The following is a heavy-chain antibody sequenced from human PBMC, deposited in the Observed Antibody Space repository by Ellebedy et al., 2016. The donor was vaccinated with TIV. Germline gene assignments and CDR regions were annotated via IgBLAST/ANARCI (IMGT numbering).Heavy chain of an antibody. CDR1: GFTFSIYA. V-gene: IGHV3-23*01. D-gene: IGHD6-6*01. Sequence: PGGSLRLSCAASGFTFSIYAMSWVRQAPGKGLEWVSLISGSGDRTYYADSVKGRFIISRDNSKNTLYLQVNSLRAEDTAVYYCAITSARPEHFDYWGQGTLVTVSS. CDR3: AITSARPEHFDY. CDR2: ISGSGDRT. J-gene: IGHJ4*02.